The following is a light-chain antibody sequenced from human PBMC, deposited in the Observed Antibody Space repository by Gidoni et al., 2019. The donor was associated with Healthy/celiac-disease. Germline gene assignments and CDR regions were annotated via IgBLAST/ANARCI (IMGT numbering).Light chain of an antibody. V-gene: IGKV1-39*01. CDR1: QSISSY. J-gene: IGKJ2*01. CDR3: QQSYSTPYT. CDR2: AAS. Sequence: IQRTQTPASLSASVGDRATITCRASQSISSYLDWYQQKPGKAPKLLIYAASSLPSGVPSRFSGSGSGTDFTLTISSLQPEDFATYYCQQSYSTPYTFXQXTKLEIK.